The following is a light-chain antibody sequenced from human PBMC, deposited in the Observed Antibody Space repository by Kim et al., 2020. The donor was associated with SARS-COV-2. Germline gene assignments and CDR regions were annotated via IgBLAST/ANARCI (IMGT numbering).Light chain of an antibody. Sequence: QQITMSCSGSSSNNGGNTVNWYQQLPETAPRLLIYNDNQGPSGVPDRFSRSKSGTSASLIISGLQSEDEADYYCAAWDDSLNVVAFGGGTQLTVL. V-gene: IGLV1-44*01. CDR2: NDN. CDR3: AAWDDSLNVVA. CDR1: SSNNGGNT. J-gene: IGLJ2*01.